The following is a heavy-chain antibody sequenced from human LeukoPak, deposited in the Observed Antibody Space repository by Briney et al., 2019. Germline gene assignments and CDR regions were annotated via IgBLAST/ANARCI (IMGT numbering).Heavy chain of an antibody. V-gene: IGHV1-46*01. D-gene: IGHD5-18*01. CDR1: GNTFTSYY. CDR2: ISPSGGST. J-gene: IGHJ4*02. Sequence: ASVKVSCKASGNTFTSYYIHWVRQAPGQGLEWMGIISPSGGSTSYAQTFEGRVTMTRDTSTSTVYMELSSLRSEGTAVYYCARWDENIYGQPQGGSLDYWGQGTLVTISS. CDR3: ARWDENIYGQPQGGSLDY.